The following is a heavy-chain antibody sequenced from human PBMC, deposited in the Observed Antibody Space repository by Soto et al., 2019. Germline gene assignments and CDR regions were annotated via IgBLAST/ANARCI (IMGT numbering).Heavy chain of an antibody. CDR2: IKQSGST. Sequence: QVQLQQWGAGLLKPSETLSLTCAVSGGPFSGYYWTWIRQPPGTGLEWLGEIKQSGSTTYNPSLKSRVTISVVTSKNQFSLILTSVTAAGTAVYYCARDKITGLFDYWGQGTLVTVSS. V-gene: IGHV4-34*01. CDR3: ARDKITGLFDY. CDR1: GGPFSGYY. D-gene: IGHD2-8*02. J-gene: IGHJ4*02.